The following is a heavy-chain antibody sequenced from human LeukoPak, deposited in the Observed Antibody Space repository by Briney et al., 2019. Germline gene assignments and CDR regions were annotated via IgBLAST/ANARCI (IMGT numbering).Heavy chain of an antibody. Sequence: GGSLRLSCAASGFTFSSYDMHWVRQAPGKGLEWVTVISYDGSNKYYGDSVKGRFTISRDNSKNTLYLKTNSLRAEDTAVYYCAKEGCNGDFDYWGQGTLVTVSS. V-gene: IGHV3-30*18. J-gene: IGHJ4*02. CDR3: AKEGCNGDFDY. D-gene: IGHD4-17*01. CDR2: ISYDGSNK. CDR1: GFTFSSYD.